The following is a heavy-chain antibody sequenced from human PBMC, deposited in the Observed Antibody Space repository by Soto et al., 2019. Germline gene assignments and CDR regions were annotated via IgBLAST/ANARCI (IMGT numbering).Heavy chain of an antibody. CDR2: ISSSRSST. CDR3: ARDIPRSIAARPGAFDI. D-gene: IGHD6-6*01. V-gene: IGHV3-11*06. CDR1: GFTFSDYY. Sequence: GGSLRLSCAASGFTFSDYYMNWIRQAPGKGLEWVSYISSSRSSTNYATDYADSVKGRFTISRDNAKNSLYLQMNSLRAEDTAVYYCARDIPRSIAARPGAFDIWGQGTMVTVSS. J-gene: IGHJ3*02.